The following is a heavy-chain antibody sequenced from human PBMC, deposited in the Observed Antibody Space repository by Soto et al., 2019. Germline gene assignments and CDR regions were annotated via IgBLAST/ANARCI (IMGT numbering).Heavy chain of an antibody. CDR1: GGSVSSGSYY. CDR3: ARGVEMATITDY. Sequence: SETLSLTCTVSGGSVSSGSYYWSWIRQPPGKGLEWIGYIYYSGSTNYNPSLKSRVTISVDTSKNQFSLKLSSVTAADTAVYYCARGVEMATITDYWGQGTLVTVSS. J-gene: IGHJ4*02. CDR2: IYYSGST. V-gene: IGHV4-61*01. D-gene: IGHD5-12*01.